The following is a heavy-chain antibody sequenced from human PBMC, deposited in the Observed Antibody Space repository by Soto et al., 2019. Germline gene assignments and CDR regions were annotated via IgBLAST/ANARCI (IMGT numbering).Heavy chain of an antibody. CDR1: GYSFTSYW. J-gene: IGHJ4*02. CDR2: IYPHDSET. CDR3: ARRTGSYPHYYFDY. V-gene: IGHV5-51*01. Sequence: EVQLVQSGAEVRKSGESLKISCKGSGYSFTSYWIGWVRQMPGKSLEWMGSIYPHDSETRYSPSFQGPVTISADKSIGTAYLQWSSLKASDTAMYYCARRTGSYPHYYFDYWGQGTLVTVSS. D-gene: IGHD1-26*01.